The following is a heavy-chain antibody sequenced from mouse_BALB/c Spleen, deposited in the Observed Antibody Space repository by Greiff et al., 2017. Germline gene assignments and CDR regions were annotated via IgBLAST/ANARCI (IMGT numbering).Heavy chain of an antibody. CDR2: INPYNDGT. D-gene: IGHD4-1*01. CDR1: GYTFTSYV. J-gene: IGHJ3*01. Sequence: VQLKQSGPELVKPGASVKMSCKASGYTFTSYVMHWVKQKPGQGLEWIGYINPYNDGTKYNEKFKGKATLTSDKSSSTAYMELSSLTSEDSAVYYCAREWGTGRFAYWGQGTLVTVSA. CDR3: AREWGTGRFAY. V-gene: IGHV1-14*01.